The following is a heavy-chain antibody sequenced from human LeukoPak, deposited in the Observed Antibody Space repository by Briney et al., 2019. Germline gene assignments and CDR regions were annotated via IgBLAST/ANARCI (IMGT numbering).Heavy chain of an antibody. CDR2: INPISGNT. D-gene: IGHD2-15*01. Sequence: ASVKVSCKASGYTSSSYAINWVRQAPGQGLEWMGWINPISGNTDYAQKFQGRVTITRNNSTSTAYMELSSLRSEDTAVYYCARARGGVVVVAASKSYYYYYKDVWGKGTTVTVSS. CDR1: GYTSSSYA. CDR3: ARARGGVVVVAASKSYYYYYKDV. J-gene: IGHJ6*03. V-gene: IGHV1-8*03.